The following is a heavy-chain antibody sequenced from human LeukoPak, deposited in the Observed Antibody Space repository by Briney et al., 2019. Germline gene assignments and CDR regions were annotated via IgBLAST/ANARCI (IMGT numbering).Heavy chain of an antibody. CDR2: IYTSGST. Sequence: SQTLSLTCTVSGGSISSGSYYWSWIRQPAGKGLEWIGRIYTSGSTNYNPSLKSRVTISVDTSKNQFSLKLSSVTAADTAVYYCARGLGELDYWGQGTLVTVSS. CDR3: ARGLGELDY. CDR1: GGSISSGSYY. D-gene: IGHD3-16*01. V-gene: IGHV4-61*02. J-gene: IGHJ4*02.